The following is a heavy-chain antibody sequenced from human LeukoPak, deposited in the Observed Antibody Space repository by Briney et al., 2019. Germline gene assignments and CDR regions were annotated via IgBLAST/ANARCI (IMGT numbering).Heavy chain of an antibody. CDR1: GGSFSGYY. D-gene: IGHD3-3*01. CDR2: INHSGST. J-gene: IGHJ5*02. Sequence: SETLSLTCAVYGGSFSGYYWSWIRQPPGKGLEWIGEINHSGSTNYNPSLKSRVTISVDTSKNQFSLKLSSVTAADTAVYYCARVETILGVVLNNWFDPWGQGTLVTVSS. CDR3: ARVETILGVVLNNWFDP. V-gene: IGHV4-34*01.